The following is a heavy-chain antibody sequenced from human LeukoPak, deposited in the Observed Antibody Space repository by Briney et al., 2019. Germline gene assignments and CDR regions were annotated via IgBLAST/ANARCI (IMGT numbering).Heavy chain of an antibody. J-gene: IGHJ4*02. CDR1: GFTFSSYS. Sequence: GSLRLSCAASGFTFSSYSMNWVRQAPGKGLEWVGFIRSKAYGGTTEYAASVKGRFTISRDDSKSIAYLQMSSLKTEDTAVYYCTRYIVVVVAATPFDYWGQGTLVTVSS. CDR2: IRSKAYGGTT. CDR3: TRYIVVVVAATPFDY. V-gene: IGHV3-49*04. D-gene: IGHD2-15*01.